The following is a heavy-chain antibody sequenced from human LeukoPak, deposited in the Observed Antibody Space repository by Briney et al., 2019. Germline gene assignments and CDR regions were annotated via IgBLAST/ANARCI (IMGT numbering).Heavy chain of an antibody. Sequence: SETLSLTCTVSGGSISSSSYYWGWIRQPPGKGLEWIGSIYYSGSTYYNPSLKSRVTISVDTSKNQFSLKLSSVTAADTAVYYCERHIITMSGFDPWGQGTLVTVSS. V-gene: IGHV4-39*01. CDR2: IYYSGST. J-gene: IGHJ5*02. D-gene: IGHD3-22*01. CDR1: GGSISSSSYY. CDR3: ERHIITMSGFDP.